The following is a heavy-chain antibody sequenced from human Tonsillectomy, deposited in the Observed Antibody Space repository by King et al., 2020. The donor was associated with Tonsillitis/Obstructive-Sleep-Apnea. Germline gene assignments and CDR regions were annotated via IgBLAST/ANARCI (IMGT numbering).Heavy chain of an antibody. CDR3: VRDDKDGRHLDY. Sequence: VQLVQSGAEVKKPGASVKVSCKASGYTFTRNYVHWVRQAPGQGLEWMGRINPSDGITTYAQKFQGRVTMTTDTSTSTVNMELSSLRAEDTAVYYCVRDDKDGRHLDYWGQGSLVSVSS. D-gene: IGHD2-15*01. CDR1: GYTFTRNY. CDR2: INPSDGIT. V-gene: IGHV1-46*01. J-gene: IGHJ4*02.